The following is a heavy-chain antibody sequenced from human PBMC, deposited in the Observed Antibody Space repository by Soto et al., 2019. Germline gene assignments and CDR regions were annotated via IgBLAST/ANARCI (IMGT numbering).Heavy chain of an antibody. D-gene: IGHD2-15*01. CDR1: GGSFSGYY. CDR3: ARVVAATADDAFDI. CDR2: INHSGST. J-gene: IGHJ3*02. Sequence: QVQLQQWGAGLLKPSETLSLTCAVYGGSFSGYYWSWIRQPPGKGLEWIGEINHSGSTNYNPSLKSRVTISVDTSKNQFSLKLSSVTAADTAVYYCARVVAATADDAFDIWGQGTMVPVSS. V-gene: IGHV4-34*01.